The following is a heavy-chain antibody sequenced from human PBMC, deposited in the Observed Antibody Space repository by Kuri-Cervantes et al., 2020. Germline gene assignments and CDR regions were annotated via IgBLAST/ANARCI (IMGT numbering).Heavy chain of an antibody. CDR2: ISAYNGNT. D-gene: IGHD3-3*01. V-gene: IGHV1-18*01. CDR1: GYTFTSYG. Sequence: ASVKVSCKASGYTFTSYGISWVRQAPGQGLEWMGWISAYNGNTNYAQKLQGRVTMTTDTSTSTAYMELRSLRSDDTAVYYCARDSRYYDFWSGYPDPWGQGTLVTVSS. J-gene: IGHJ5*02. CDR3: ARDSRYYDFWSGYPDP.